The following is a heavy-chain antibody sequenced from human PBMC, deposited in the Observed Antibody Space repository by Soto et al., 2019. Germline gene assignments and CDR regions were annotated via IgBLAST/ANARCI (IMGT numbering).Heavy chain of an antibody. Sequence: SETLSLTCAVSGGSISSGGYSWSWIRQPPGKGLEWIGYTYHSGSTYYNTSLKSRVTISVDRSKNQFSLNLSSLTAADTAVYYCARAHYGDYGYGMDAWGQGTTVTVSS. CDR1: GGSISSGGYS. CDR3: ARAHYGDYGYGMDA. D-gene: IGHD4-17*01. V-gene: IGHV4-30-2*01. J-gene: IGHJ6*02. CDR2: TYHSGST.